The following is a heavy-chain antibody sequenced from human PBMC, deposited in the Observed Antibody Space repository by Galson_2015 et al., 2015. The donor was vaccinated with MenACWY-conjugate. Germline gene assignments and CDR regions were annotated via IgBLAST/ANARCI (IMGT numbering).Heavy chain of an antibody. CDR3: ARGYLLVILRSLNFFDY. V-gene: IGHV1-18*01. D-gene: IGHD3-9*01. CDR1: GYTCTSYG. J-gene: IGHJ4*02. Sequence: SVKISYKASGYTCTSYGISWVRQAPGQGLVWMGWISSYKGNTNYALKLQGRVTMTTDTSTRIAYMGLRSLRSDDTSVYYCARGYLLVILRSLNFFDYWGQGPLVTVSS. CDR2: ISSYKGNT.